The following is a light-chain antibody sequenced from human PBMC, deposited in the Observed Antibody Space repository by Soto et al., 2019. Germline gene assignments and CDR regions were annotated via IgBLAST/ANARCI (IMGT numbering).Light chain of an antibody. J-gene: IGKJ1*01. CDR3: QQYNNLPPP. CDR1: QRVSTN. Sequence: EIVMTQSPATLSVSPGERATLSCRASQRVSTNLAWYQQTPGQAPRLLIYSASRRPTDIPVRFSGSGSGAEFTLTISSLQSEDFAIYYCQQYNNLPPPFGQGTKVDIX. V-gene: IGKV3-15*01. CDR2: SAS.